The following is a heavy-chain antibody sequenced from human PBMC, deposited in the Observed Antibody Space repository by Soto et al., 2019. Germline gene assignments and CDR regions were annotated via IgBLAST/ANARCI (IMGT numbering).Heavy chain of an antibody. CDR3: AGAYYDFWSGPIGGVNWFDP. CDR1: GGSISSYY. V-gene: IGHV4-4*07. CDR2: IYTSGST. Sequence: KASETLSLTCTVSGGSISSYYWSWIRQPAGKGLEWIGRIYTSGSTNYNPSLKSRVTMSVDTSKNQFSLKLSSVTAADTAVYYCAGAYYDFWSGPIGGVNWFDPWGQGTLVTVSS. J-gene: IGHJ5*02. D-gene: IGHD3-3*01.